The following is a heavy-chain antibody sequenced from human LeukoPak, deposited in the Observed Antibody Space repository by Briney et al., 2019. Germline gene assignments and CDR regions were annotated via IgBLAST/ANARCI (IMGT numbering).Heavy chain of an antibody. Sequence: SGGSLRLSCAASGFTFSSYAMSWVRQAPVKGLEWVSAISGSGGSTYYADSVKGRFTISRDNSKNTLYLQMNSLRAEDTAVYYCAKGGVGARNWFDPWGQGTLVTVSS. CDR3: AKGGVGARNWFDP. V-gene: IGHV3-23*01. D-gene: IGHD1-26*01. CDR1: GFTFSSYA. J-gene: IGHJ5*02. CDR2: ISGSGGST.